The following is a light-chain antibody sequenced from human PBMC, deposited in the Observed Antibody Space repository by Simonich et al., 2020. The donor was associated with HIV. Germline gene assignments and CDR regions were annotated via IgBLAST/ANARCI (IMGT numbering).Light chain of an antibody. CDR2: EVN. J-gene: IGLJ3*02. CDR1: SSDVGGYNY. Sequence: QSALTQPRSVSGSPGQSVTISCTGTSSDVGGYNYVSWYQQHPDKAPKLLIYEVNKRPSGVPDRFSGSKSGNTASLTISGLQAEDEADYYCSSYTSSSTWVLGGGTKLTVL. V-gene: IGLV2-11*01. CDR3: SSYTSSSTWV.